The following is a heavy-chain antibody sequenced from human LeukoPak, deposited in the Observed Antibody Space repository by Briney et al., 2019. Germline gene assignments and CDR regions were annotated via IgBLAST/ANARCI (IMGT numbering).Heavy chain of an antibody. Sequence: ASVEVSCKASGYTFTSYDINWVRQATGQGLEWMGWMNPNSGNTGYAQKFQGRVTMTRNTSISTAYMELNSLRAEDTAVYYCAPTRRDWAFDYWGQGTLVTVSS. J-gene: IGHJ4*02. V-gene: IGHV1-8*01. D-gene: IGHD3/OR15-3a*01. CDR1: GYTFTSYD. CDR2: MNPNSGNT. CDR3: APTRRDWAFDY.